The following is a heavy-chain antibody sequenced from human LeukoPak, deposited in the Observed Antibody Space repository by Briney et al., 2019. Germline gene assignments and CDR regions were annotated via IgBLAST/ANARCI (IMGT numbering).Heavy chain of an antibody. Sequence: GGSLRLSCVASGFTFSTYVMTWVRQAPGKGLEWVSSTSGRGGSTFYAGSVKGRFTMSRDNSKNTLYLQMNSLRAEDTAVYYCAKRASGSGTSLYYFDYWGQGTLVTVSS. CDR3: AKRASGSGTSLYYFDY. V-gene: IGHV3-23*01. D-gene: IGHD3-10*01. J-gene: IGHJ4*02. CDR2: TSGRGGST. CDR1: GFTFSTYV.